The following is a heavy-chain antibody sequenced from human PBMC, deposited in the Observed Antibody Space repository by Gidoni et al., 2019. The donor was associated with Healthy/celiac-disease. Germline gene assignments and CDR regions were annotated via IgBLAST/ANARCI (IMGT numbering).Heavy chain of an antibody. CDR3: ARDARNPVKRTGTTVECCFWPPGDP. V-gene: IGHV7-4-1*02. D-gene: IGHD1-7*01. CDR1: GYTFTSYA. CDR2: INTNTGNP. Sequence: QVQLVQSGSELKKPGASVKVSCKASGYTFTSYAMNWVRQAPGQGLEWMGWINTNTGNPTYAQGFTGRFVFSLDTSVSTAYLQISSLKAEDTAVYYCARDARNPVKRTGTTVECCFWPPGDPWGQGTLVTVSS. J-gene: IGHJ5*02.